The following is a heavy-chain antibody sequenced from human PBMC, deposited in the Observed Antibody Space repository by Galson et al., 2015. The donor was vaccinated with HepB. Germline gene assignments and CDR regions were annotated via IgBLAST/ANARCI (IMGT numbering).Heavy chain of an antibody. CDR1: GFTVSSNY. D-gene: IGHD3-9*01. Sequence: SLRLSCAASGFTVSSNYMSWVRQAPGKGLEWVSVIYSGGSTYYADSVKGRFTISRDNSKNTLYLQMNSLRAEDTAVYYCAREYYDILTGWFYGMDVWGQGTTVTVSS. CDR2: IYSGGST. CDR3: AREYYDILTGWFYGMDV. V-gene: IGHV3-66*02. J-gene: IGHJ6*02.